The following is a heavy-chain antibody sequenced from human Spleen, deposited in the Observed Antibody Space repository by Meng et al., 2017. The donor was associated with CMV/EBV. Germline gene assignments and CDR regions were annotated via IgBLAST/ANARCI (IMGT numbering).Heavy chain of an antibody. CDR3: ARDTSYSNSWWLDP. CDR2: IVPISGRV. V-gene: IGHV1-69*05. CDR1: GGTFRSYA. Sequence: SGGTFRSYAVSWVRQAPGQGLEWMGGIVPISGRVEYVENFQGRLTITTDESTRTAYMELSNLRSEDTAVYYCARDTSYSNSWWLDPWGQGTLVTVSS. J-gene: IGHJ5*02. D-gene: IGHD6-13*01.